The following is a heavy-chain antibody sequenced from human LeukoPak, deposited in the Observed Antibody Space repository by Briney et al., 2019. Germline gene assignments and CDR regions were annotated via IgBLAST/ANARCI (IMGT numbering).Heavy chain of an antibody. V-gene: IGHV1-2*02. Sequence: ASVKVSCKASGYTFTSYGISWVRQAPGQGLGWMGWINPNSGGTNYAQRFQGRVTMARDTSISTAYMELSGLRSNDTAVYYCARAGLPIYYYYMDVWGKGTTVTVSS. CDR1: GYTFTSYG. D-gene: IGHD5-18*01. CDR3: ARAGLPIYYYYMDV. J-gene: IGHJ6*03. CDR2: INPNSGGT.